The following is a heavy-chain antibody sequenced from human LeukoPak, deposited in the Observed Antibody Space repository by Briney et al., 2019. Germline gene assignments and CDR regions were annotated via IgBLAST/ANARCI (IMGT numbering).Heavy chain of an antibody. CDR2: IIPIFGTA. CDR1: GGTFSSYA. D-gene: IGHD2/OR15-2a*01. J-gene: IGHJ6*03. Sequence: GASVKVSCKASGGTFSSYAISWVRQAPGQGLEWMGGIIPIFGTANYAQKFQGRVTITTDESTSTAYMELSSLRSEDTAVYYCASMNSLYYYMDVWGKGTTVTVSS. CDR3: ASMNSLYYYMDV. V-gene: IGHV1-69*05.